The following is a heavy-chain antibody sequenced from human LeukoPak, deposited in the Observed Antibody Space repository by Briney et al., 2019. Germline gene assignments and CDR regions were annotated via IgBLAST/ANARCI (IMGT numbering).Heavy chain of an antibody. Sequence: HSGGSLRLSCAASGFTFSSYAMSWVRQAPGKGLEWVSAISGSGGSTYYADSVKGRFTISRDNSKNTLYLQMNSLRAEDTAVYYCAKGDRSDILTGYPAEYFQHWGQGTLVTVSS. CDR3: AKGDRSDILTGYPAEYFQH. V-gene: IGHV3-23*01. J-gene: IGHJ1*01. CDR2: ISGSGGST. D-gene: IGHD3-9*01. CDR1: GFTFSSYA.